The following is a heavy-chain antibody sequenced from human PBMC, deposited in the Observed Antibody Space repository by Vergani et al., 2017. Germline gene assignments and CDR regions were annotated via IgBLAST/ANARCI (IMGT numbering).Heavy chain of an antibody. Sequence: EVEVVESGGGLVQPGGSLKLSCAASGFTFSGSAMHWVRQASGKGLEWVGRIRSKANSYATAYAASVKGRFTISRDDSKNTAYLQMNSLKTEDTAVYYCTRQSSSFPDYYYYMDVWGKGTTVTVSS. CDR2: IRSKANSYAT. CDR1: GFTFSGSA. J-gene: IGHJ6*03. D-gene: IGHD6-6*01. CDR3: TRQSSSFPDYYYYMDV. V-gene: IGHV3-73*01.